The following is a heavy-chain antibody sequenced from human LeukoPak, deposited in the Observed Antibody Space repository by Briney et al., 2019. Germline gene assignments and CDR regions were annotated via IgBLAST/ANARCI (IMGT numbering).Heavy chain of an antibody. J-gene: IGHJ4*02. Sequence: GGSLRLSCAASGFTFSDYYMSWIRQAPGKGLEWVSYISSSSSYTNYADSVKGRFTISRGNAKNSLYLQMNSLRAEDTAVYYCAKEMKPWMHFDYWGQGTLVTVSS. V-gene: IGHV3-11*06. CDR3: AKEMKPWMHFDY. CDR2: ISSSSSYT. D-gene: IGHD5-12*01. CDR1: GFTFSDYY.